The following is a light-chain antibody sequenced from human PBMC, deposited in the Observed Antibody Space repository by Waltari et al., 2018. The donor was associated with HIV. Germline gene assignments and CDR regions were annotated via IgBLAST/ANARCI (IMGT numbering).Light chain of an antibody. V-gene: IGKV1-39*01. J-gene: IGKJ3*01. Sequence: DIQMTQSPSSLSASIGDRVTITCRASQTISMYLNWYQQKPGESPNLLIYGATSLQSWVPFRFSGSRSGTDYTLTISSLQPDDFATYYCQQSYSSPLTVGPGTKVD. CDR3: QQSYSSPLT. CDR2: GAT. CDR1: QTISMY.